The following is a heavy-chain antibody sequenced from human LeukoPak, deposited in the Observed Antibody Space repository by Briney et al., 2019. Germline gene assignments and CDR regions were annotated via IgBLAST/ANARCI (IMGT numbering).Heavy chain of an antibody. J-gene: IGHJ4*02. Sequence: GGSLRLSCAASGFIFRSYAMSWVRQAPGKGLEWVSTITKSGDQTHYADSVRGLFTISRDIFKNTLYLQMNSLRAEDTAVYYCCTHRTSSSCGYWGQGTLVTVSS. D-gene: IGHD6-13*01. CDR1: GFIFRSYA. V-gene: IGHV3-23*01. CDR3: CTHRTSSSCGY. CDR2: ITKSGDQT.